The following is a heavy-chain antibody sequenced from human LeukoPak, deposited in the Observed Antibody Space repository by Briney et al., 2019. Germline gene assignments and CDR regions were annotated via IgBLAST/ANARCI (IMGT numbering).Heavy chain of an antibody. CDR3: ARDPTIVVVPDAFDI. CDR2: INPNSGGT. V-gene: IGHV1-2*06. Sequence: GASVKVSCKASGYTFTGYYMHWVRQAPGQGLEWMGRINPNSGGTNYAQKFQGMVTMTRDTSISTAYMELSRLRSDDTAVYYCARDPTIVVVPDAFDIWGQGTMVTVSS. CDR1: GYTFTGYY. D-gene: IGHD3-22*01. J-gene: IGHJ3*02.